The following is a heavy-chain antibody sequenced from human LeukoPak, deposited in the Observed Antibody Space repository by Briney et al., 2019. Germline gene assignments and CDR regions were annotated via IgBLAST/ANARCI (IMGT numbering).Heavy chain of an antibody. Sequence: GGSLRLSCAASGFIFSSYGMHWVRQAPGKGLEWVTFIRYDGSNKYYVDSVKGRFTISRDNSKNTLYLQMNSLRAEDTAVYYCAKDSGYYFRWGGFDYWGQGTLVTVSS. CDR3: AKDSGYYFRWGGFDY. CDR2: IRYDGSNK. J-gene: IGHJ4*02. V-gene: IGHV3-30*02. CDR1: GFIFSSYG. D-gene: IGHD3-22*01.